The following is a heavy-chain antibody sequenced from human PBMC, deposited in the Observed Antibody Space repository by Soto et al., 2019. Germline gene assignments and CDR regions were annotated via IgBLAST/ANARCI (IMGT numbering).Heavy chain of an antibody. D-gene: IGHD5-18*01. CDR1: GYTFTGYY. J-gene: IGHJ6*02. Sequence: ASVKVSCKASGYTFTGYYMHWVRQAPGQGLEWMGWINPNSGGTNYAQKFQGWVTMTRDTSISTAYMELSRLRSDDTAVYYCASSGYSYGSGYYYYGMDVWGQGTKVTVSS. CDR2: INPNSGGT. V-gene: IGHV1-2*04. CDR3: ASSGYSYGSGYYYYGMDV.